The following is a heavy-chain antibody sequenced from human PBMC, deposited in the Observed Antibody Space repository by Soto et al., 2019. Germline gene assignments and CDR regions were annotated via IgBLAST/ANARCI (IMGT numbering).Heavy chain of an antibody. D-gene: IGHD6-6*01. CDR3: ARGGIAARPPYYYGMDV. Sequence: EASVKVSCKASGGTFSSYAISWVRQAPGQGLEWMGGIIPIFGTANYAQKFQGRVTITADESTSTAYMELSSLRSEDTAVYYCARGGIAARPPYYYGMDVWGQGTTVTVS. CDR1: GGTFSSYA. J-gene: IGHJ6*02. CDR2: IIPIFGTA. V-gene: IGHV1-69*13.